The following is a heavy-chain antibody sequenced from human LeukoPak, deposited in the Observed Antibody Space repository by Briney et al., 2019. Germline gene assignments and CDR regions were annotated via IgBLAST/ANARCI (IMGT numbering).Heavy chain of an antibody. CDR2: TYSGGTT. J-gene: IGHJ4*02. V-gene: IGHV3-66*01. CDR1: GFTVSSYY. Sequence: GGSLRLSCTASGFTVSSYYMSWVRQAPGKGLEWVSVTYSGGTTYYADSVKGRFTISRDNSKNTLYLQMKSLRAEDTAVYYCASFPDYWGQGTLVTVSS. CDR3: ASFPDY.